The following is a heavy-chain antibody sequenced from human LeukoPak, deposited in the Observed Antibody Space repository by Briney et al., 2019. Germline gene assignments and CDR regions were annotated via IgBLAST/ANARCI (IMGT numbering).Heavy chain of an antibody. CDR1: GFTFDDYA. CDR2: ISWNSGSI. D-gene: IGHD2-21*02. V-gene: IGHV3-9*01. CDR3: ARDVVTEVVTLTTTDS. J-gene: IGHJ5*01. Sequence: GGSLRLSCAASGFTFDDYAMHWVRQAPGKGLEWVSGISWNSGSIGYADSVKGRFTISRDNARNSLYLEMNSLRAEDTAVYYCARDVVTEVVTLTTTDSWGQGTLVTVS.